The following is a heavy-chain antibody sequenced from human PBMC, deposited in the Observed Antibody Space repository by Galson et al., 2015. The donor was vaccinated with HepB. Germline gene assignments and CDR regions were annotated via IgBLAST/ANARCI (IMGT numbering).Heavy chain of an antibody. J-gene: IGHJ6*02. D-gene: IGHD2-21*01. V-gene: IGHV3-48*04. CDR3: ARDLPWSFRGYGMDV. CDR2: ISSSSSAI. Sequence: SLRLSCAASGFTFKTHSMNWVRQAPGKGLEWVSYISSSSSAIYYADSVKGRFTIFGDNAKNSLYLQMNSLRTADTAVYYCARDLPWSFRGYGMDVWGQGTTVTVSS. CDR1: GFTFKTHS.